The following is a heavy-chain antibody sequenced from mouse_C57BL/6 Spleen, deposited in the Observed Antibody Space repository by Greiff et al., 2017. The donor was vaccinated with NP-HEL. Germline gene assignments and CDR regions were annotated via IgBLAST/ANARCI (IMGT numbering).Heavy chain of an antibody. V-gene: IGHV5-4*03. D-gene: IGHD3-2*02. CDR3: ARRSSGPYYAMDY. CDR1: GFTFSSYA. Sequence: EVKLVESGGGLVKPGGSLKLSCAASGFTFSSYAMSWVRQTPEKRLEWVATISDGGSYTYYPDNVKGRFTISRDNAKNNLYLQMSHLKSEDTAMYYCARRSSGPYYAMDYWGQGTSVTVSS. CDR2: ISDGGSYT. J-gene: IGHJ4*01.